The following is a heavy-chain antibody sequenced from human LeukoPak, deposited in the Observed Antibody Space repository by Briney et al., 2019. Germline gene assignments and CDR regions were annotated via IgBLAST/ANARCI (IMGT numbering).Heavy chain of an antibody. CDR3: AKDPPYSSSWSAFGDY. J-gene: IGHJ4*02. CDR2: ISGSGGST. Sequence: GGSLRLSCAAPGFTFSSYAMSWVRQAPGKGRQWLSDISGSGGSTFYADSVKGRFTISRDNSKNTLYLQMNYLRAEDTAVYYCAKDPPYSSSWSAFGDYWGQGTLVTVSS. D-gene: IGHD6-13*01. V-gene: IGHV3-23*01. CDR1: GFTFSSYA.